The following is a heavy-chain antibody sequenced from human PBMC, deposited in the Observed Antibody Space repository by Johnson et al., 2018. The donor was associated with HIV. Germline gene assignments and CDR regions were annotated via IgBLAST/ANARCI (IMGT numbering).Heavy chain of an antibody. D-gene: IGHD2-15*01. V-gene: IGHV3-30*02. CDR2: IRYDGNRR. Sequence: QVQLVESGGGLIQPGGSLRLSCAASGLTFTNAWMNWVRQAPGKGLEWVAFIRYDGNRRDYADSVKGRFTISRDNAKNSLYLQMNSLRAEDTAVYYCAKDRVVQSVGDAFDIWGQGTMVTVSS. CDR3: AKDRVVQSVGDAFDI. CDR1: GLTFTNAW. J-gene: IGHJ3*02.